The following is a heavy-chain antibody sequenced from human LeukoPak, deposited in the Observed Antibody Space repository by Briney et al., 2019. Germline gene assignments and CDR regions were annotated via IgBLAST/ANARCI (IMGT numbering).Heavy chain of an antibody. CDR1: GYTFTSYG. CDR2: ISAYNGNT. V-gene: IGHV1-18*01. Sequence: ASVKVSCKASGYTFTSYGISWVRQAPGQGLEWMGWISAYNGNTNYAQKLQGRVTMTTDTSTSTAYMELRSLRSDDTAVYYCARGSVNYYDSSGYSNFDYWGQGTLVTVSS. J-gene: IGHJ4*02. D-gene: IGHD3-22*01. CDR3: ARGSVNYYDSSGYSNFDY.